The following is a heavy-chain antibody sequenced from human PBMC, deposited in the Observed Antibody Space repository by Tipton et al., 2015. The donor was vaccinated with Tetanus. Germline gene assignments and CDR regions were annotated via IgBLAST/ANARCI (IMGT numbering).Heavy chain of an antibody. J-gene: IGHJ4*02. Sequence: LSLTCSGSNGSISSGGYYWSWIRHPPGKGLEWIGYIYYSGNSDYNPSLKSRVTLSVETSNNQFSLKLNSVTAADTAVCYCARLASYSNHLDAWGQGALVPVSS. CDR2: IYYSGNS. D-gene: IGHD4-11*01. CDR1: NGSISSGGYY. V-gene: IGHV4-30-4*08. CDR3: ARLASYSNHLDA.